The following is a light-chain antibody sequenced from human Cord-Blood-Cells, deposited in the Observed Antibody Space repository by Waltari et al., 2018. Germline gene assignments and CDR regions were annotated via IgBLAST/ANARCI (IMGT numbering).Light chain of an antibody. CDR1: QSISSY. CDR2: AAS. J-gene: IGKJ2*01. Sequence: DIQIPQSPPSISPSRADITTITCRASQSISSYLNWYQQKPGKAPKLLIYAASSLQSGVPSRFSGSGSGTDFTLTISSLQPEDFATYYCQQRYSTPSTFGQRTKLEIK. V-gene: IGKV1-39*01. CDR3: QQRYSTPST.